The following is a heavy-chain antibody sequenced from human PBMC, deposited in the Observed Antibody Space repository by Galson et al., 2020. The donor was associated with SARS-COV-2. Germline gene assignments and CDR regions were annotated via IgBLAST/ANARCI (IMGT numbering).Heavy chain of an antibody. D-gene: IGHD6-19*01. CDR1: GYSFTDYH. J-gene: IGHJ4*02. Sequence: ASVKVSCKASGYSFTDYHIHWVRQTPGQGLEWMGIIDPAGSSTTYAPNFRGRVNMTRDTHTSTVYMDLSSLRSEDTAVYYCARRGRLAVAGILNYLDHWGQGTLVTVSS. CDR2: IDPAGSST. CDR3: ARRGRLAVAGILNYLDH. V-gene: IGHV1-46*03.